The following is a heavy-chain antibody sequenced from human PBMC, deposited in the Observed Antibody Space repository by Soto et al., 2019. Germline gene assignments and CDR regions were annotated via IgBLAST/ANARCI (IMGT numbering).Heavy chain of an antibody. CDR1: GGSSSSGDYY. Sequence: SETLSLTCTVSGGSSSSGDYYWRWIRQPPGKGLEWIGYIYYSGSTYYNPSLKSRVTISVDTSKNQFSLKLSSVTAADTAVYYCARSTVRGYSYGFFPPWYFDYWGQGTLVTVSS. CDR2: IYYSGST. J-gene: IGHJ4*02. V-gene: IGHV4-30-4*01. CDR3: ARSTVRGYSYGFFPPWYFDY. D-gene: IGHD5-18*01.